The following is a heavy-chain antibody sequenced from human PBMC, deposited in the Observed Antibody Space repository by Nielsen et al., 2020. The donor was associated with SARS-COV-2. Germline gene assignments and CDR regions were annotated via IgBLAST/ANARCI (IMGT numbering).Heavy chain of an antibody. CDR2: INPNSGGT. V-gene: IGHV1-2*06. CDR3: ATVYEQWLIPYYYYGMDV. CDR1: GGTFSSYA. Sequence: ASVKVSCKASGGTFSSYAISWVRQAPGQGLEWMGRINPNSGGTNYAQKFQGRVTMTRDTSISTAYMELSRLRSDDTAVYYCATVYEQWLIPYYYYGMDVWGQGTTVTVSS. D-gene: IGHD6-19*01. J-gene: IGHJ6*02.